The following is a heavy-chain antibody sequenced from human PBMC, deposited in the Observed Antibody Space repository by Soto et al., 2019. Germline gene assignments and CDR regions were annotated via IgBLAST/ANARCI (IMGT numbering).Heavy chain of an antibody. Sequence: GGSLRLSCAASGFTFSSYGMHWVRQAPGKGLEWVAVISYDGSNKYYADSVKGRFTISRDNSKNTLYLQMNSLRAEDTAVYYCAKSTGYCSGGSCYFFGYYGMDVWGQGTTVTVSS. V-gene: IGHV3-30*18. CDR3: AKSTGYCSGGSCYFFGYYGMDV. D-gene: IGHD2-15*01. J-gene: IGHJ6*02. CDR1: GFTFSSYG. CDR2: ISYDGSNK.